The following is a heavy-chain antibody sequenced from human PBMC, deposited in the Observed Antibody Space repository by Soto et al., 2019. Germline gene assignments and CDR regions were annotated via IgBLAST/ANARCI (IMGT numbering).Heavy chain of an antibody. D-gene: IGHD2-8*01. CDR2: VDGSGADT. Sequence: VGSLRLSCAASGFTFSSHAMGWLRQAPGTEPEWVAFVDGSGADTSYADSVKGRFTISRDNPENSLYLHMNSLRAEDTGRYFCAKEIFAAAYAATSAFDWWCQGTLVTVSS. V-gene: IGHV3-23*01. CDR1: GFTFSSHA. CDR3: AKEIFAAAYAATSAFDW. J-gene: IGHJ4*02.